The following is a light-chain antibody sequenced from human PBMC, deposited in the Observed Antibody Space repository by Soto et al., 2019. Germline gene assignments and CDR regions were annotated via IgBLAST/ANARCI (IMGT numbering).Light chain of an antibody. CDR2: LDRSGSY. CDR1: SGHSTYI. CDR3: ETWYSNTHKV. Sequence: QLVLTQSSSASASLGSSVKLTCILSSGHSTYIIAWHQQQPGKAPRFLMTLDRSGSYNRGSGVPDRFSGSSSGADCYLTISNLQFEDEGDYYCETWYSNTHKVFGGGTKLTVL. V-gene: IGLV4-60*02. J-gene: IGLJ3*02.